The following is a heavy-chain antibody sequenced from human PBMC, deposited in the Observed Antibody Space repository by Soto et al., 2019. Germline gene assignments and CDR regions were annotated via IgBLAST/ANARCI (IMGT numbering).Heavy chain of an antibody. CDR2: IWYDGSNK. CDR1: GFTFSSYG. D-gene: IGHD3-10*01. V-gene: IGHV3-33*01. Sequence: GGSLRLSCAASGFTFSSYGMHWVRQAPGKGLEWVAVIWYDGSNKYYADSVKGRFTISRDNSKNTLYLQMNSLRAEDTAVYYCARGPDIIREYYLDYWGQGTLVTVSS. CDR3: ARGPDIIREYYLDY. J-gene: IGHJ4*02.